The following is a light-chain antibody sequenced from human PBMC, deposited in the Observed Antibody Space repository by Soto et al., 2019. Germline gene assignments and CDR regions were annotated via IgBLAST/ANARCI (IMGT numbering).Light chain of an antibody. CDR3: KQYGSSPLT. CDR1: QSVSSSF. Sequence: EIVLTQSPGTLSLSPGERATLSCRASQSVSSSFLAWYQQKPGQAPRLLIYGASSRATGIPDRFSGSGSGTVFTLTISRLEPEDVAVYYCKQYGSSPLTSGGGTKVEIK. J-gene: IGKJ4*01. V-gene: IGKV3-20*01. CDR2: GAS.